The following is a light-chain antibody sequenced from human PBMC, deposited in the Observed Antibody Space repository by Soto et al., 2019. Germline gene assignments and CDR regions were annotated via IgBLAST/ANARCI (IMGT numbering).Light chain of an antibody. V-gene: IGLV2-11*01. CDR2: DVT. CDR3: CSYAGSYCYV. Sequence: QSVLTQPRSVSGSPGQSVAICCTGTSSDVGGYNYASWYQQHPGKAPKLMIYDVTKRPSGVPDRFSASKSGNTASLTISGLQADDEADYYCCSYAGSYCYVFGTGTKVTVL. CDR1: SSDVGGYNY. J-gene: IGLJ1*01.